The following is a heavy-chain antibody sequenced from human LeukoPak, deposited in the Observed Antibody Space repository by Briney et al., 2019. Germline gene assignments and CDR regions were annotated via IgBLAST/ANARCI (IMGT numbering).Heavy chain of an antibody. V-gene: IGHV3-74*01. J-gene: IGHJ4*02. D-gene: IGHD1-26*01. CDR1: GFSFSKYW. CDR2: INGDGSMT. CDR3: ARDTISGSPDY. Sequence: PGGSLRLSCAASGFSFSKYWMNWVRQAPGKGLVWVSRINGDGSMTGYADSVKGRFTISRDNAKNSLYLQMNSLRAEDTAVYYCARDTISGSPDYWGQGTLVTVSS.